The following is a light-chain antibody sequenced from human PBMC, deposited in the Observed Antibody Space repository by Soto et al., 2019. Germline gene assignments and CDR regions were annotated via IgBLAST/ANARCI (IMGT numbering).Light chain of an antibody. CDR2: ATS. CDR3: QQASEFPLT. CDR1: QSINGW. Sequence: DIQMTQSPSSVSASVGDRVTITCRASQSINGWLSWYQQKPGRAPRLLIYATSILQSGVPSRFSGRGSGTAFTLTISSLQPDDFATYYCQQASEFPLTFGPGTKVHI. V-gene: IGKV1-12*01. J-gene: IGKJ3*01.